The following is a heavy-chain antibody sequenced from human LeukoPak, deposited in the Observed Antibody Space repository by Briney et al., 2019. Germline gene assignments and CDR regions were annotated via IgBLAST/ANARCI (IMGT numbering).Heavy chain of an antibody. CDR2: IYYSGST. CDR1: GGSISSGDYY. CDR3: ARGMGWLRLVFDY. D-gene: IGHD5-12*01. V-gene: IGHV4-30-4*01. J-gene: IGHJ4*02. Sequence: SETLSLTCTVSGGSISSGDYYWSWIRQPPGKGLEWIGYIYYSGSTYYNPSLKSRVTISVDTSKNQFSLRLSSVTAADTAVYYCARGMGWLRLVFDYWGQGTLVTVSS.